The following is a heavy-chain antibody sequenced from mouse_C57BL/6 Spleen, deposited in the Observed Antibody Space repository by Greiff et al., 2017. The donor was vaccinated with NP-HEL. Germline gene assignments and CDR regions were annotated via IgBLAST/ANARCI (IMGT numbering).Heavy chain of an antibody. V-gene: IGHV1-15*01. Sequence: QVQLQQSGAELVRPGASVTLSCKASGYTFTDYEMHWVKQTPVHGLEWIGAIDPETGGTAYNQKFKGKATLTADKSSSTAYMELRSLTSEDSAVYYCTRGGGTPFAYWGQGTLVTVSA. CDR1: GYTFTDYE. CDR3: TRGGGTPFAY. CDR2: IDPETGGT. D-gene: IGHD2-14*01. J-gene: IGHJ3*01.